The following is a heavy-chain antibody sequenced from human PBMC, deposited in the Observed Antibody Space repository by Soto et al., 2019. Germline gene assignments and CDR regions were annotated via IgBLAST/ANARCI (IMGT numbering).Heavy chain of an antibody. J-gene: IGHJ6*02. V-gene: IGHV3-66*01. CDR1: GFTVSSNH. CDR3: ARVTGPRLGYGMDV. Sequence: EVQLVESGGGLVQPGGSLRLSCAASGFTVSSNHMSWVRQAPGKGLEWVSVIYSGGSTYYADSVKGRFTISRDNSKNTLYLQMNSLRAEDTAVYYCARVTGPRLGYGMDVWGQGTTVTVSS. D-gene: IGHD3-16*01. CDR2: IYSGGST.